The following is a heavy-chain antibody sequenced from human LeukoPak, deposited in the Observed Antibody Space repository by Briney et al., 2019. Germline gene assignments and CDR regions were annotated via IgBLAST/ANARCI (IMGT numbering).Heavy chain of an antibody. CDR2: IKDDGSEK. D-gene: IGHD6-6*01. V-gene: IGHV3-7*01. Sequence: GGSLRLSCAASGFTFSSYWMSWARQAPGKGLEWVANIKDDGSEKRGVDSVKGRFTISRDNAKNSLYLQMNSLRAEDTAVYYCAKASRSSSLDYWGQGTLVTVSS. CDR3: AKASRSSSLDY. J-gene: IGHJ4*02. CDR1: GFTFSSYW.